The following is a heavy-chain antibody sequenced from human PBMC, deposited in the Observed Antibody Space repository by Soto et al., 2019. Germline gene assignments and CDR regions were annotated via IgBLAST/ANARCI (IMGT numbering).Heavy chain of an antibody. CDR2: IMPIFGTA. Sequence: QVQLVQSGAEVKKPGSSVKVSCKASGGTFSSYAISWVRQAPGQGLEWMGGIMPIFGTANYGQKLQGRVTIAADESTSTAYMELSSLGSEDTAVYYCARWVRYCSGGSCYYAFDIWGQGTMVTVSS. CDR1: GGTFSSYA. V-gene: IGHV1-69*01. CDR3: ARWVRYCSGGSCYYAFDI. J-gene: IGHJ3*02. D-gene: IGHD2-15*01.